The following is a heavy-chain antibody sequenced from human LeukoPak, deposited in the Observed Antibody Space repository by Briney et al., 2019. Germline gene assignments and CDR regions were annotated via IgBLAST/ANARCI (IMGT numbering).Heavy chain of an antibody. CDR2: ISAYSGNT. CDR1: GYTFTNYG. J-gene: IGHJ4*02. V-gene: IGHV1-18*01. Sequence: ASVKVSCKASGYTFTNYGISWVRQAPGQGLEWMGWISAYSGNTNYVEKFQGRVTMTTDTSTSTAYMELRSLRSDDTAVYYCARDFFHGHCAGLSCFLLDYWGQGSLVAVSS. CDR3: ARDFFHGHCAGLSCFLLDY. D-gene: IGHD2-15*01.